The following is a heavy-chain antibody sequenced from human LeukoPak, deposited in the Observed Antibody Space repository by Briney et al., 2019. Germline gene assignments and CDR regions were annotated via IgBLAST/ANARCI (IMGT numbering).Heavy chain of an antibody. D-gene: IGHD1-7*01. V-gene: IGHV1-18*01. CDR3: ARALAGTTSWFDP. Sequence: ASVKVSCKASGYTFTSYGIGWVRQAPGEGLEWMGWIIAYNGNTNYAQKLQGRVTMTTDTSTSTSYMELRSLRSDDTAVYYCARALAGTTSWFDPWGQGTLVTVSS. J-gene: IGHJ5*02. CDR2: IIAYNGNT. CDR1: GYTFTSYG.